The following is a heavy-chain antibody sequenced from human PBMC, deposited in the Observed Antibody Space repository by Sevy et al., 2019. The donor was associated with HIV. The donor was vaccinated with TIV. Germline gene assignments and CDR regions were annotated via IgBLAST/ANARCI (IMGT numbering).Heavy chain of an antibody. CDR3: ARSSLAVAGSHGLDV. Sequence: GGSLRLSCATSGFTFSSYPMHWVRQAPGKGLEWVAIISSDGSYQYYADSVKGRFTISRDNSKSTVFLHLNSLRGEDTAVYYCARSSLAVAGSHGLDVWGHGTTVTVSS. CDR1: GFTFSSYP. D-gene: IGHD6-19*01. V-gene: IGHV3-30*04. CDR2: ISSDGSYQ. J-gene: IGHJ6*02.